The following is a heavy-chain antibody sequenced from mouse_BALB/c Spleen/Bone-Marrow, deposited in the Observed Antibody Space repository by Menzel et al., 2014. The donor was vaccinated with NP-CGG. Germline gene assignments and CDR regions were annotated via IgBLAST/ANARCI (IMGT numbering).Heavy chain of an antibody. CDR3: AGSGYGYDWFAY. J-gene: IGHJ3*01. D-gene: IGHD2-2*01. CDR1: GYTFTDYA. V-gene: IGHV1-67*01. Sequence: QVQLKESGPELVRPGVSVKISCKGSGYTFTDYAMHWVKQSHAKSLEWIGVISTYSGNTNYNQKFKGKATITVDKSSSTAYMELARLTSEDSAIYYCAGSGYGYDWFAYWGQGTLVTVSA. CDR2: ISTYSGNT.